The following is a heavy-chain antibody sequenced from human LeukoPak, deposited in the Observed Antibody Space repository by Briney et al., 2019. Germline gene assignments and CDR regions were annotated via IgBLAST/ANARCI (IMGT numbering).Heavy chain of an antibody. J-gene: IGHJ6*03. Sequence: GGSLRLSCAASGFTFRSFAMSWVRQAPGKGLEWVSGIGSGRTTFYADSVKGRFTISRDNSKNTLYLQMNSLRAEDTAIYYCAKKEGDTYFSWYMDVWGKGTTVTASS. CDR1: GFTFRSFA. CDR2: IGSGRTT. CDR3: AKKEGDTYFSWYMDV. D-gene: IGHD2-21*01. V-gene: IGHV3-23*01.